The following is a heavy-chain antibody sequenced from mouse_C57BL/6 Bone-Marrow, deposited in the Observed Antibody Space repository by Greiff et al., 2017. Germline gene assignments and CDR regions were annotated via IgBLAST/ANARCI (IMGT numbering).Heavy chain of an antibody. J-gene: IGHJ2*01. CDR3: TTEGVTTVVDY. Sequence: VHVKQSGAELVRPGASVKLSCTASGFNIKDDYMPWVKQRPEQGLEWIGWIDPENGDTEYASKFQGKATITADTSSNTAYLQLSSLTSEDTAVYYCTTEGVTTVVDYWGQGTTLTVSS. CDR2: IDPENGDT. CDR1: GFNIKDDY. V-gene: IGHV14-4*01. D-gene: IGHD1-1*01.